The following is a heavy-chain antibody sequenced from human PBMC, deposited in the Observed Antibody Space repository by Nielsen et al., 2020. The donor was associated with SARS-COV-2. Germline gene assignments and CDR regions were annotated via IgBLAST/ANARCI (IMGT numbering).Heavy chain of an antibody. CDR1: GFTFSSYS. CDR2: ISSSSSYI. J-gene: IGHJ4*02. CDR3: ARDPADYYDSSGYYSDVGYFDY. V-gene: IGHV3-21*01. Sequence: GESLKISCAASGFTFSSYSMNWVRQAPGKGLEWVSSISSSSSYIYYADSVKGRFTISRDNAKNSLYLQMNSLRAEDTAVYYCARDPADYYDSSGYYSDVGYFDYWGQGTLVTVSS. D-gene: IGHD3-22*01.